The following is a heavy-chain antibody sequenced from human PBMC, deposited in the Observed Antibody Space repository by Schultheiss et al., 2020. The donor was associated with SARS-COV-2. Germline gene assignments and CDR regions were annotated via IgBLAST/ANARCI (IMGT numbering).Heavy chain of an antibody. CDR3: ARNPFGDHQVPQWTFDP. Sequence: GGSLRLSCAASGFTFSDYYMSWIRQAPGKGLEWVSYISSSSSYIYYADSVKGRFTISRDNAKNSLYLQMNSLRAEDTAVYYCARNPFGDHQVPQWTFDPWGQGTLVTVSS. CDR2: ISSSSSYI. D-gene: IGHD2-2*01. CDR1: GFTFSDYY. J-gene: IGHJ5*02. V-gene: IGHV3-11*06.